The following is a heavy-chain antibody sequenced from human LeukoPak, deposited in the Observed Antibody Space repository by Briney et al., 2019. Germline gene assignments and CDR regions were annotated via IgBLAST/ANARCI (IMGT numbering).Heavy chain of an antibody. V-gene: IGHV3-48*01. Sequence: GGSLRLSCAASGFTFSSYSMNWVRQAPGKGLEWVSYISSSSSTIYYADSVKGRFTISRDNAKNSLYLQMNSLRAEDTAVYYCARDRWLQFLPFDYWGQGTLVTVSS. CDR3: ARDRWLQFLPFDY. J-gene: IGHJ4*02. CDR1: GFTFSSYS. D-gene: IGHD5-24*01. CDR2: ISSSSSTI.